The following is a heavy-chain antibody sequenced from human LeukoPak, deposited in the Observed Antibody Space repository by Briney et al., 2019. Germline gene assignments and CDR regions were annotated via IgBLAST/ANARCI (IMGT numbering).Heavy chain of an antibody. CDR3: TRRSGYYSSNAFDI. D-gene: IGHD3-22*01. CDR1: GYTFTSYD. J-gene: IGHJ3*02. Sequence: ASVKVSCKASGYTFTSYDINWVRQATGQGLEWMGWMNPNSGNTGYAQKFQGRVTMTRNTSISTAYMELSSLRSEDTAVYYCTRRSGYYSSNAFDIWGQGTMVTVSS. V-gene: IGHV1-8*01. CDR2: MNPNSGNT.